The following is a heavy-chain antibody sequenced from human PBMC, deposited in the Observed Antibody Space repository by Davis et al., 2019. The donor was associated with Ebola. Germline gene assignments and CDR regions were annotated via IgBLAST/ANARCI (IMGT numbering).Heavy chain of an antibody. CDR3: ARGSGGNWGFDY. CDR1: GGSFNGYY. J-gene: IGHJ4*02. V-gene: IGHV4-34*01. D-gene: IGHD7-27*01. CDR2: INHSGSI. Sequence: SETLSLTCAVYGGSFNGYYWSWIRQPPGKGLEWIGEINHSGSINYNPSLKSRVTISVDTSKNQFSLKLSSVTAADTAVYYCARGSGGNWGFDYWGQGTPVTVSS.